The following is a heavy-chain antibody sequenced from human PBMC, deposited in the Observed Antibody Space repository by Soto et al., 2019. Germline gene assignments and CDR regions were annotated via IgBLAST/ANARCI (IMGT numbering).Heavy chain of an antibody. Sequence: QVQLVESGGGVVQPGRSLRLSCAASGFTFSSYGMHWVRQAPGKGLEWVAVIWYDGSNKYYADSVKGRFTISRDNSQNTLYLQMNSLRAEDTAVYYCARDPHGSGSYYNEGYYYYYYMDVWGKGTTVTVSS. CDR2: IWYDGSNK. J-gene: IGHJ6*03. CDR3: ARDPHGSGSYYNEGYYYYYYMDV. D-gene: IGHD3-10*01. V-gene: IGHV3-33*01. CDR1: GFTFSSYG.